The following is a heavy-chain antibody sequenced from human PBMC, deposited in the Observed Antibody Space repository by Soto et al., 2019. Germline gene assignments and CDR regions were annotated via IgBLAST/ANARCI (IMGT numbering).Heavy chain of an antibody. J-gene: IGHJ3*01. CDR3: ARGRGFMSRNALDL. CDR1: GGSFRGYY. Sequence: QVQLQRWGAGLLRPSETLSLTCAVYGGSFRGYYWTWLRQSPGRGLEWIGEINHSGSRNSNPSLKSRLTISVDTSRTQVSMNLTAVTAADAAVYYCARGRGFMSRNALDLWGQGTRVIVSS. V-gene: IGHV4-34*01. CDR2: INHSGSR.